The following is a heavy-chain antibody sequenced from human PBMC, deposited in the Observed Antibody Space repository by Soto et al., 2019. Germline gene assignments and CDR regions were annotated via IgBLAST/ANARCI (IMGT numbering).Heavy chain of an antibody. J-gene: IGHJ6*03. D-gene: IGHD2-2*01. CDR1: GFTFSSYA. CDR3: AEVGIVVPAASPPMDV. CDR2: ISGSGGST. V-gene: IGHV3-23*01. Sequence: GGSLRLSCAASGFTFSSYAMSWVRQAPGKGLEWVSAISGSGGSTYYADSVKGRFTISRDNSKNTLYLQMNSLRAEDTAVYYCAEVGIVVPAASPPMDVWGKGTTVTVSS.